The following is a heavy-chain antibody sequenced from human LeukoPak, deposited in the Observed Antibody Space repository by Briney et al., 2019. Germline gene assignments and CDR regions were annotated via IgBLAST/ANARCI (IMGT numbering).Heavy chain of an antibody. Sequence: ASVKVSCKVSGYTLTELSVHWVRQAPGKGLEWMGGFDPEDGETIYAQKFQGRVTMTEDTSTDTAYMELSSLRSEDTAVYYCATGVAGRYGMDVWGQGTTVTVSS. CDR3: ATGVAGRYGMDV. J-gene: IGHJ6*02. CDR2: FDPEDGET. CDR1: GYTLTELS. D-gene: IGHD2-15*01. V-gene: IGHV1-24*01.